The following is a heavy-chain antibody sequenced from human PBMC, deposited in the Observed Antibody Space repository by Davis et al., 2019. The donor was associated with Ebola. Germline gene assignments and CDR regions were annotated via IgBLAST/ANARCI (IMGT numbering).Heavy chain of an antibody. CDR2: INHSGST. Sequence: SETLSLTCAVYGGSFSGYYWSWIRQPPGKGLEWIGEINHSGSTNYNPSLKSRVTISVDTSKNQFSLKLSSVTAADTAVYYCAMVYWQQPDRGDVWGQGTTVTVSS. J-gene: IGHJ6*02. D-gene: IGHD6-13*01. CDR1: GGSFSGYY. CDR3: AMVYWQQPDRGDV. V-gene: IGHV4-34*01.